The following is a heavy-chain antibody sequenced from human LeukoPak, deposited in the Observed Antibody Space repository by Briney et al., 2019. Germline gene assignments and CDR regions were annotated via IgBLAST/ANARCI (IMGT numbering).Heavy chain of an antibody. V-gene: IGHV1-2*02. Sequence: ASVTVSCKASGYTFTGYYMHWVRQAPGQGLEWMGWINPNSGGTNYAQKFQGRVTVTRDTSISTAYMELSRLRSDDTAVYYCAILEYSSSSNFDYWGQGALVTVSS. CDR3: AILEYSSSSNFDY. D-gene: IGHD6-6*01. CDR1: GYTFTGYY. J-gene: IGHJ4*02. CDR2: INPNSGGT.